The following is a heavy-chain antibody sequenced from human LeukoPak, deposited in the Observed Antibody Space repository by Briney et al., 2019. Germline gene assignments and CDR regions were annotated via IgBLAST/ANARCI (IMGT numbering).Heavy chain of an antibody. CDR3: ARFRGTSTVNYFDC. Sequence: GESLKISCKGSGYSFSSYWIGWVRQMAGKGLEWMGIIYPGDSDTRYSPSFQGQVTTSADKSIGTAYLQWSSLRASDTAMYYCARFRGTSTVNYFDCWGQGTLVTVSP. CDR2: IYPGDSDT. D-gene: IGHD4-11*01. CDR1: GYSFSSYW. V-gene: IGHV5-51*01. J-gene: IGHJ4*02.